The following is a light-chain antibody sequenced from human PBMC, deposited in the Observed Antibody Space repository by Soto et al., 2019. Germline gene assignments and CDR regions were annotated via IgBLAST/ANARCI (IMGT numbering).Light chain of an antibody. J-gene: IGLJ1*01. CDR1: SSDIGAYDY. CDR3: SSFTTTSAHV. V-gene: IGLV2-14*01. CDR2: EVN. Sequence: QSALTQPASLSGSPGQSITISCTGTSSDIGAYDYVSWFQQHPGKAPKLLISEVNNRPSGVSNRFSGSKSGNRACLTISGLQVEVEAEYFCSSFTTTSAHVFGNGTKVTVL.